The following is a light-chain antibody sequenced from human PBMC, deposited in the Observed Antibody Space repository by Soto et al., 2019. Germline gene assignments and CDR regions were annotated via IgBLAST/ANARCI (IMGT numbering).Light chain of an antibody. CDR3: QQYGSSPLT. CDR2: GAS. V-gene: IGKV3-20*01. CDR1: QSVSSSY. J-gene: IGKJ4*01. Sequence: EIVLTQSPGTLSLSPGERATLSCRASQSVSSSYLAWYQQKPGQAPRLLIYGASSRATGIPDRFSGSGSGKDFTLTISRLVPEDFAVYYCQQYGSSPLTFGGGPKVEIK.